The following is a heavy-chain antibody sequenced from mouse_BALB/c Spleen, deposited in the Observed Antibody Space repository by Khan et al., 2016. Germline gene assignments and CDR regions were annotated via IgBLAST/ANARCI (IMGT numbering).Heavy chain of an antibody. CDR3: ARRTGYSAMDY. CDR2: ISYSGNT. J-gene: IGHJ4*01. CDR1: GDSITSAY. V-gene: IGHV3-8*02. Sequence: VQLKESGPSLMKPSQTLSLTCSVTGDSITSAYWNWIRKFPGNKLEYMGYISYSGNTYYSPSLKSRISITRDTSKNQYYLQLNSVTTEDTATYPCARRTGYSAMDYWGQGTSVTVSS.